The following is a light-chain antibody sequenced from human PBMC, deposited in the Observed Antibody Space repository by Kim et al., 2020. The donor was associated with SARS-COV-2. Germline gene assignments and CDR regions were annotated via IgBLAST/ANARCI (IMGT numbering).Light chain of an antibody. J-gene: IGLJ3*02. V-gene: IGLV6-57*03. Sequence: GKTVTISCTRSSGSIASNFVQWYQQRPGSAPTTVIYEDNQRPSAVSDRFSGSIDSSSNTASLTISGLKTEDEADYYCQSYDKSNWVFGGGTQLTVL. CDR3: QSYDKSNWV. CDR2: EDN. CDR1: SGSIASNF.